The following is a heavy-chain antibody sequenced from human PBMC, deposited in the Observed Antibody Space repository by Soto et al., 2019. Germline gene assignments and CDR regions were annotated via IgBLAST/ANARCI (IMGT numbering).Heavy chain of an antibody. Sequence: SETLSLTCAVNGGSFREYYWSWLRQPPGKGLEWIGEINQSGTTHYNPSLKRRINISIDTSKNQFSLNLTSVTAADTATYYCARDIITVIGGEIYYYIGMDVWGQGTTVTVSS. CDR3: ARDIITVIGGEIYYYIGMDV. CDR2: INQSGTT. V-gene: IGHV4-34*01. D-gene: IGHD3-10*01. J-gene: IGHJ6*02. CDR1: GGSFREYY.